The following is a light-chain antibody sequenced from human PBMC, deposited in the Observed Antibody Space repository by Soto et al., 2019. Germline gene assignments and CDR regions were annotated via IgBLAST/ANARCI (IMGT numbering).Light chain of an antibody. Sequence: EIGFTQSPATLSLSPGDRATLSCRASQSVSRYFAWYQQKPGQAPRLHIHDTSTRATGVPDTFSGSGSGIEFTRTISRREPEESAMYSCQQRFSWPPTFGGGTHVEIK. V-gene: IGKV3-11*01. J-gene: IGKJ4*01. CDR3: QQRFSWPPT. CDR1: QSVSRY. CDR2: DTS.